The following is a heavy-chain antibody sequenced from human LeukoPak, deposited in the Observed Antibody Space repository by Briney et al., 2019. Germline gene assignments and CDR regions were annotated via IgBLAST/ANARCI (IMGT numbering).Heavy chain of an antibody. Sequence: QTLSLTCAISGDSFSSNSAAWYWIRQSPSRGLEWLGRTYYRSKCYNDYAESVKSRINIKPDTSKNQFSLQLNSVTPEDTAVYYCAIDQAGLDYWGQGTLVTVSS. CDR1: GDSFSSNSAA. CDR3: AIDQAGLDY. D-gene: IGHD6-13*01. J-gene: IGHJ4*02. CDR2: TYYRSKCYN. V-gene: IGHV6-1*01.